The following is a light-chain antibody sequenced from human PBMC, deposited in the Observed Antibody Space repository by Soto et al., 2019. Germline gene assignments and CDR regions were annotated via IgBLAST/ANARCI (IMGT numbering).Light chain of an antibody. Sequence: QSALTQPASVSGSPGQSITISCTGTSSDVGGYNYVSWYQQHPGKAPKLMIDDVSNRPSGVSNRFSGSKSANTASLTISGLQAEDEADYFCSSYTSSSTPFVCGTGTKLTVL. CDR2: DVS. V-gene: IGLV2-14*01. J-gene: IGLJ1*01. CDR1: SSDVGGYNY. CDR3: SSYTSSSTPFV.